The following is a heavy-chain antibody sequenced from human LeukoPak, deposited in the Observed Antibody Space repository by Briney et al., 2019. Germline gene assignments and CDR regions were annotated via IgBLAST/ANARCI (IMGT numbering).Heavy chain of an antibody. D-gene: IGHD3-22*01. J-gene: IGHJ4*02. CDR1: GFIFEDYT. Sequence: TGGSLRLSCAASGFIFEDYTMPWVRQVPGKPLEWVSLVNWHGTTYYADSLKGRFTISRDNSKNSLYLQMDSLRIEDTAFYYCAKDLTYESSGSVIDNWGLGTLVTVSS. V-gene: IGHV3-43*01. CDR2: VNWHGTT. CDR3: AKDLTYESSGSVIDN.